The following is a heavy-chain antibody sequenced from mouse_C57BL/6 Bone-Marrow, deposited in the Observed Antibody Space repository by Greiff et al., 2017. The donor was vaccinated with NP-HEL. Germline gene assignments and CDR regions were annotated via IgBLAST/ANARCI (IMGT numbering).Heavy chain of an antibody. CDR3: ASGSYGAY. J-gene: IGHJ3*01. CDR1: GYTFTSYG. Sequence: VQLQQSGAELARPGASVKLSCKASGYTFTSYGISWVKQRTGQGLEWIGEIYPRSGNTYYNEKFKGKATLTADKSSSTAYMEIRSLTSEDSAVYFCASGSYGAYWGKGTLVTVSA. V-gene: IGHV1-81*01. D-gene: IGHD1-1*02. CDR2: IYPRSGNT.